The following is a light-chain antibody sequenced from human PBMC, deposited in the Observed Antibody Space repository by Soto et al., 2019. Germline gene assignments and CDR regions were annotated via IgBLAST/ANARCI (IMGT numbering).Light chain of an antibody. CDR3: AAWDDSLNGL. CDR1: SSNIGSNA. V-gene: IGLV1-44*01. CDR2: STN. J-gene: IGLJ2*01. Sequence: QSVLTQPPSASGTPGQRVTISCSGSSSNIGSNAVNWYQQLPGTAPKLLIYSTNQRPSGVPDRFSGSKSGTSASLAISGRQSEDEADYYWAAWDDSLNGLFGGGTKLTVL.